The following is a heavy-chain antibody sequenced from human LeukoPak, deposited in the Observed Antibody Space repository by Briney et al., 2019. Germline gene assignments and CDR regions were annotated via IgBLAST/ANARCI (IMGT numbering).Heavy chain of an antibody. CDR3: ARALWKAFDI. Sequence: NPSETLSLTCTVSGGSISSGSYYWSWIRQPAGKGLEWIGRIYTSGSTNYNPSLKSRVTISVDTSKNQFSLKLSSVTAADTAVYYCARALWKAFDIWGQGTMVTVSS. CDR1: GGSISSGSYY. J-gene: IGHJ3*02. CDR2: IYTSGST. V-gene: IGHV4-61*02. D-gene: IGHD2-21*01.